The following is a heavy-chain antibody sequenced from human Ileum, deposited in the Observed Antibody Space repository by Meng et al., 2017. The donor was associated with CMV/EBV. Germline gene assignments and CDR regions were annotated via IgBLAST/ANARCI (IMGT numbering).Heavy chain of an antibody. J-gene: IGHJ4*02. D-gene: IGHD1-26*01. Sequence: SCKASGYPFISYDINWVRQASGQGLEWVSAISGSGGSTYYADSVKGRFTISRDNSKNTLYLQMNSLRAEDTAVYYCATTILSGSYFDYWGQGTLVTVSS. CDR2: ISGSGGST. CDR1: GYPFISYD. V-gene: IGHV3-23*01. CDR3: ATTILSGSYFDY.